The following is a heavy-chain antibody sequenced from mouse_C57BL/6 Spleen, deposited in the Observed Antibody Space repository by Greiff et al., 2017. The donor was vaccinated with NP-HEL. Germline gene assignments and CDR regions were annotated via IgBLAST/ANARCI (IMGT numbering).Heavy chain of an antibody. CDR3: ARGRCYYGSSGYFDV. D-gene: IGHD1-1*01. Sequence: QVQLKQSGPELVKPGASVKISCKASGYAFSSSWMNWVKQRPGKGLEWIGRIYPGDGDTNYNGKFKGKATLTADKSSSTAYMQLSSLTSEDSAVYFCARGRCYYGSSGYFDVWGTGTTVTVSS. V-gene: IGHV1-82*01. J-gene: IGHJ1*03. CDR1: GYAFSSSW. CDR2: IYPGDGDT.